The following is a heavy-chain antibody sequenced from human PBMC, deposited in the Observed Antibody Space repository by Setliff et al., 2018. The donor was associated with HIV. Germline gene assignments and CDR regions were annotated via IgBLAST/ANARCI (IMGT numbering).Heavy chain of an antibody. D-gene: IGHD6-19*01. V-gene: IGHV4-34*01. CDR2: INHSGST. CDR1: GGSYSGYF. CDR3: ARSGALATSTWSPFDY. J-gene: IGHJ4*01. Sequence: SETLSLTCAVYGGSYSGYFWSWIRQSPGRGLQWIGEINHSGSTTYNPSLKSRVTISVDTSKNQFSLKLSAVTAADTALYYCARSGALATSTWSPFDYWGHGNQVTVSS.